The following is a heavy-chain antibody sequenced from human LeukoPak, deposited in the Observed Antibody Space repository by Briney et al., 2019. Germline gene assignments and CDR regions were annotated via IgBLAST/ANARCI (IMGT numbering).Heavy chain of an antibody. J-gene: IGHJ4*02. V-gene: IGHV4-39*01. CDR2: IYYTGNT. CDR3: ARHGVQAVGPVDY. D-gene: IGHD1-26*01. Sequence: SETLSLTCTISGASISSSYYYWGWIRQPPGKGLKWIGSIYYTGNTYYNPSLKSRVTISVDTSKNQFSLKLSSVTAADTAVYYCARHGVQAVGPVDYWGQGTLVTVSS. CDR1: GASISSSYYY.